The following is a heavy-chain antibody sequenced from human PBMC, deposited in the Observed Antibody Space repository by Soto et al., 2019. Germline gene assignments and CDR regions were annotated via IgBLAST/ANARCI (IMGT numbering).Heavy chain of an antibody. J-gene: IGHJ3*02. Sequence: ASVKVSCKASGYTFTGYYMHWVRQAPGQGLEWMGWINPNSGGTNYAQKFQGRVTMTRDTSISTAYMELSRLRSDDTAVYYCARGVGGVGATTDAFDIWGQGTMVTVSS. D-gene: IGHD1-26*01. CDR2: INPNSGGT. CDR3: ARGVGGVGATTDAFDI. CDR1: GYTFTGYY. V-gene: IGHV1-2*02.